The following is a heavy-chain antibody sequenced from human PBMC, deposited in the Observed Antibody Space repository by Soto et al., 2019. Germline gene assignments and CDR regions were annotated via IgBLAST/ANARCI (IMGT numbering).Heavy chain of an antibody. Sequence: LRLSCAASGFTFSSYAMSWVRQAPGKGLEWVSAISGSGGSTYYADSVKGRFTISRDNSKNTLYLQMNSLRAEDTAAYYCAKDLGAYDFWSGPYGMDVWGQGTTVTVSS. CDR3: AKDLGAYDFWSGPYGMDV. CDR1: GFTFSSYA. CDR2: ISGSGGST. D-gene: IGHD3-3*01. V-gene: IGHV3-23*01. J-gene: IGHJ6*02.